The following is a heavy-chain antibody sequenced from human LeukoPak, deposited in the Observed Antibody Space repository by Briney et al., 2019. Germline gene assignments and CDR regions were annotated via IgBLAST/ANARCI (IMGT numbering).Heavy chain of an antibody. CDR3: GRIKYSGSGTYYSDYYYFGMDV. Sequence: SQTLSLTCVISGDSVSSNSAAWNWIRQSPSRGLEWLGRTYHRSKWYTDYAVSVKSRITIRADTTKNQFARQLNSVTPEDKAVYYCGRIKYSGSGTYYSDYYYFGMDVWGQGTTVTVSS. CDR1: GDSVSSNSAA. D-gene: IGHD3-10*01. J-gene: IGHJ6*02. V-gene: IGHV6-1*01. CDR2: TYHRSKWYT.